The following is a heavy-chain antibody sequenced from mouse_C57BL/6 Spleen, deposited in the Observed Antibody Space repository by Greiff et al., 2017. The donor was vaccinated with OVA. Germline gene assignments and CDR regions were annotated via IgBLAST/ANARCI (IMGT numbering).Heavy chain of an antibody. J-gene: IGHJ4*01. Sequence: QVQLQQPGAELVKPGASVKLSCKASGYTFTSYWMHWVKQRPGQGLKWIGMIHPNSGSTNYNEKFKSKATLTVDKSSSTAYMQLSSLTSEDSAVYYCAREGYYDAMDYWGQGTSVTVSS. CDR2: IHPNSGST. D-gene: IGHD2-3*01. V-gene: IGHV1-64*01. CDR3: AREGYYDAMDY. CDR1: GYTFTSYW.